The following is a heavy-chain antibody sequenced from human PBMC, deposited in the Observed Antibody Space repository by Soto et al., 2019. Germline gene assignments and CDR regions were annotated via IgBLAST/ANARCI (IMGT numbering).Heavy chain of an antibody. CDR1: GGSISSYS. V-gene: IGHV4-59*01. J-gene: IGHJ4*02. Sequence: SETLSLTCSVSGGSISSYSWSWIRQPPGKGLEWIGYFYHSGNTNYNPSLKSRVTMSVDTSKKQFSLKLSSLTAADTAMYYCARGTSSWNYFDRWGQGTLVTVPS. CDR3: ARGTSSWNYFDR. D-gene: IGHD6-13*01. CDR2: FYHSGNT.